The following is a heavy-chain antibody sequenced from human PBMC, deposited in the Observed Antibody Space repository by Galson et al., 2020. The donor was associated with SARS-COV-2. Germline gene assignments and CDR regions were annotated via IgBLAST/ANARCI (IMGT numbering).Heavy chain of an antibody. CDR2: INPKSGDT. D-gene: IGHD3-16*02. V-gene: IGHV1-2*06. CDR1: AYTFTGHY. CDR3: ARLPKIRGTAHSGGLFAQVYWDAMDV. J-gene: IGHJ6*02. Sequence: ASVKVSCKSSAYTFTGHYIHWVRQAPGQGLEWMGRINPKSGDTNYAQKFQGRVTMTRDTSINTAYMELRRLRSDDTAVYFCARLPKIRGTAHSGGLFAQVYWDAMDVWGQGTTVTVSS.